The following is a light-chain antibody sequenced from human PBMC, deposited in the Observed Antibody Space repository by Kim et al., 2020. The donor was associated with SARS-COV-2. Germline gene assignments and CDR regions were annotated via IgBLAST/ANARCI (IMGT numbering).Light chain of an antibody. V-gene: IGKV1-39*01. Sequence: DIQMTQSPSYLSASVGDRVTITCRTSQSISTFLNWYQHKPGKAPKLLIYAASNLESGVPSRFSVSGSGTDFTLTIDSLQPEDFATYYCQLSDTTPAFGGGTKVDIK. CDR1: QSISTF. J-gene: IGKJ4*01. CDR2: AAS. CDR3: QLSDTTPA.